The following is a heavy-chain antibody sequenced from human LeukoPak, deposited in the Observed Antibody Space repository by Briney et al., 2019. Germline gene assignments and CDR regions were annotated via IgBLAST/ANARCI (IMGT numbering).Heavy chain of an antibody. CDR2: INHSGST. CDR1: GGSFSGYY. CDR3: ARGQGRITIFGVVRGYFDY. J-gene: IGHJ4*02. V-gene: IGHV4-34*01. Sequence: PSETLSLTCAVYGGSFSGYYWSWIRQPPGKGLEWIGEINHSGSTDYNPSLKSRVTISVDTSKNQFSLKLSSVTAADTAVYYCARGQGRITIFGVVRGYFDYWGQGTLVTVSS. D-gene: IGHD3-3*01.